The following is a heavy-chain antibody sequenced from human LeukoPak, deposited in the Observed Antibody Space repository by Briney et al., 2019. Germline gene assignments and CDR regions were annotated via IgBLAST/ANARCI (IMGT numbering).Heavy chain of an antibody. CDR1: GYSFTSYF. CDR3: AGGGGYHDAFDI. CDR2: INPSGGST. Sequence: ASVKVSCKASGYSFTSYFMHWVRQAPGQGLEWMGIINPSGGSTSYAQKFQGRVTMTRDTSTSTVYMELSSLRSEDTAVYYCAGGGGYHDAFDIWGQGTMVTVSS. J-gene: IGHJ3*02. D-gene: IGHD5-18*01. V-gene: IGHV1-46*01.